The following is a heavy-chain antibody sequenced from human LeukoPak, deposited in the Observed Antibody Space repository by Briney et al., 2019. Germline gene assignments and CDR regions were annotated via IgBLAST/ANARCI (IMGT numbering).Heavy chain of an antibody. Sequence: GGSLRLSCSASGFTFSAYAMVWVRQAPGRGLEWVSSISGSGGSTYYADSVKGRFTISRDNSKNTLYLQMDSLRAEDTAVYYCAKDLPSSWTFDHWGQGILVTVSS. V-gene: IGHV3-23*01. D-gene: IGHD3/OR15-3a*01. CDR2: ISGSGGST. CDR1: GFTFSAYA. J-gene: IGHJ4*02. CDR3: AKDLPSSWTFDH.